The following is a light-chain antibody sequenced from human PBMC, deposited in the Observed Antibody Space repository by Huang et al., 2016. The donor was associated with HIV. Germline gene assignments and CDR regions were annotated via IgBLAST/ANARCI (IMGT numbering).Light chain of an antibody. Sequence: DIQMTQSPSTLSAFIGDRVTTTCRASQNISSWLAWYQQKPGKAPKLLIYKISSLQSVVPSRFSCSGSGTEFILTISSLQPDDVGTYYCQYGETFGQGTKVEIK. CDR2: KIS. CDR1: QNISSW. CDR3: QYGET. J-gene: IGKJ1*01. V-gene: IGKV1-5*03.